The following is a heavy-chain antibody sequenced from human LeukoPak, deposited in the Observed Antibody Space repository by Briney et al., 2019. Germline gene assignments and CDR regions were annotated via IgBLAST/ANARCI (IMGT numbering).Heavy chain of an antibody. V-gene: IGHV3-23*01. CDR1: GFTFSSYV. J-gene: IGHJ4*02. D-gene: IGHD1/OR15-1a*01. CDR3: AKISSPRIIGTKRYVDN. Sequence: GGSLRLSCAASGFTFSSYVMSWVRQAPGKGLEWVSGISGSADSTYYADSVKGRFTVSRDNSKNTLYLQMNSLRAEDTAVYYCAKISSPRIIGTKRYVDNWGQGTLGTVSS. CDR2: ISGSADST.